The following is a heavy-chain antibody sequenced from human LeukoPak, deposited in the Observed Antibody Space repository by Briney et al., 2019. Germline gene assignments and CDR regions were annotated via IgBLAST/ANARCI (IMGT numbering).Heavy chain of an antibody. CDR1: GYTFTGYY. V-gene: IGHV3-30*15. CDR2: IPYDGSQN. D-gene: IGHD2-2*01. J-gene: IGHJ4*02. Sequence: SCKASGYTFTGYYMHWVRQAPGQGLEWVAGIPYDGSQNSYADSVKGRFSISRDNSKSALYLQLSSLRPEDTAVYYCTREGRFKAQHLFDYWGQGTMVTVSS. CDR3: TREGRFKAQHLFDY.